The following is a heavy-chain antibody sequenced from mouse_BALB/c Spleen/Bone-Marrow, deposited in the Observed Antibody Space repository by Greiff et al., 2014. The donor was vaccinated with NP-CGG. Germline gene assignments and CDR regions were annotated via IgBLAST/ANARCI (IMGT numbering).Heavy chain of an antibody. CDR3: KIYYRSFAY. V-gene: IGHV1S127*01. CDR2: IDPSDSYT. J-gene: IGHJ3*01. Sequence: QVQLQQSGAELVKPGASVKMSCKASGYTFTSYWMHWVKQRPGQGLEWIGVIDPSDSYTSYNQKFKGKAPLTVDTSSSTAYMQLSSLTSEDSAVYYCKIYYRSFAYWGQGTLVTVSA. D-gene: IGHD2-14*01. CDR1: GYTFTSYW.